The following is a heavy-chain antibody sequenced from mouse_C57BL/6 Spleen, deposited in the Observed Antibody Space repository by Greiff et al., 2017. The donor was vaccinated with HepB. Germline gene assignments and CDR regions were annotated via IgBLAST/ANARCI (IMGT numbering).Heavy chain of an antibody. D-gene: IGHD1-2*01. Sequence: VQLQQPGTELVKPGASVKLSCKASGYTFTSYWMHWVKQRPGQGLEWIGNINPSNGGTNYNEKFKSKATLTVDKSSSTAYMQLSSLTSEDSAVYYCARSGIPLLRWYFDVWGTGTTVTVSS. CDR1: GYTFTSYW. J-gene: IGHJ1*03. CDR3: ARSGIPLLRWYFDV. V-gene: IGHV1-53*01. CDR2: INPSNGGT.